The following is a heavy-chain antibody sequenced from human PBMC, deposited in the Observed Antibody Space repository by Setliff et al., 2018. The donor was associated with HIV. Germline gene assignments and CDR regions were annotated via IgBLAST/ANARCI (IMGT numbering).Heavy chain of an antibody. CDR1: GFTFSSYS. D-gene: IGHD1-26*01. Sequence: PGGSLRLSCAASGFTFSSYSMNWVRQAPGKGLEWVSSISSSSSYVYYADSVKGRFTISRDNAKNSLYLQMNGLRAEDTAVYYCARDGGSYYYYYYYMDVWGKGTTVTVSS. CDR3: ARDGGSYYYYYYYMDV. J-gene: IGHJ6*03. CDR2: ISSSSSYV. V-gene: IGHV3-21*01.